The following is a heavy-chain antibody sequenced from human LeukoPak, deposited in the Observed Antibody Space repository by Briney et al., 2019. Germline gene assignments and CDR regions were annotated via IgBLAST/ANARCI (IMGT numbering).Heavy chain of an antibody. Sequence: PGGSLRLSCAASGFTFSSYAMSWVRQAPGKGLEWVSVISGSGDSTYYADSVKGRFTISRDNSKNTLYLQMNSLRAEDTAIYYCAKAEGGYCGGDCYHFDYWGQGTLVTVSS. CDR3: AKAEGGYCGGDCYHFDY. J-gene: IGHJ4*02. CDR1: GFTFSSYA. CDR2: ISGSGDST. V-gene: IGHV3-23*01. D-gene: IGHD2-21*02.